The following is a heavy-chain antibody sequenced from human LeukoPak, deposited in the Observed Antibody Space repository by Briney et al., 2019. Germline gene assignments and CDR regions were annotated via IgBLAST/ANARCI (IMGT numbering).Heavy chain of an antibody. CDR1: GGSISRYY. J-gene: IGHJ3*02. V-gene: IGHV4-59*01. D-gene: IGHD4-23*01. CDR2: IYYSGSA. CDR3: ASTVVTPEDAFDI. Sequence: SETLSLTCTDPGGSISRYYWSWMRQPPGKGLGWIGYIYYSGSANYNPSLKSRVTISVDTSKNKFSLKLRSMSAADTAVYYFASTVVTPEDAFDIWGQGTMVTVSS.